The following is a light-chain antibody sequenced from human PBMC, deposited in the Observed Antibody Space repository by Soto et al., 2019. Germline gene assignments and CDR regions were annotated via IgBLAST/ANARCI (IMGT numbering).Light chain of an antibody. Sequence: SYELTQPPSVSVAPGGTATITCCGNNIGSRSVHWYQQMSGQAPLLVIYYDRDRPSGIPERLSGSNSGNTATLTINRVEAGDEADYYCQVWDSGSGNRVFGGGTKLTVL. CDR3: QVWDSGSGNRV. CDR1: NIGSRS. CDR2: YDR. V-gene: IGLV3-21*04. J-gene: IGLJ2*01.